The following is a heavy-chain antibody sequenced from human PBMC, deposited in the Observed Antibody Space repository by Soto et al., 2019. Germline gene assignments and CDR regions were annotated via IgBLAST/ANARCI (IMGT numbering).Heavy chain of an antibody. D-gene: IGHD3-16*01. Sequence: NPSETLSLTCIVSSASIISSNWWSWVRQAPGKGLEWIAEIHHTGGTNYNPSLKSRVTISVDRSKNRFSLNLRSVTAADTAVYYCARGINWAFDPWGQGALVTVSS. V-gene: IGHV4-4*02. CDR2: IHHTGGT. CDR3: ARGINWAFDP. CDR1: SASIISSNW. J-gene: IGHJ5*02.